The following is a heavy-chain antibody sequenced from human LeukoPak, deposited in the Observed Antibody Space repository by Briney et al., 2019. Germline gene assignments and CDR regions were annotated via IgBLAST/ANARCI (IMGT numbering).Heavy chain of an antibody. J-gene: IGHJ3*02. Sequence: GGSLRLSCAVSGITLSNYGMSWVRQAPGKGLEWVAGISDRGGSTNYAGSVKGRFTVSRDNPKNTLWLQMNSLRAEDTAIYYCAKFNTNPGHALDIWGQGTMVNVSS. CDR1: GITLSNYG. CDR2: ISDRGGST. CDR3: AKFNTNPGHALDI. D-gene: IGHD2-2*01. V-gene: IGHV3-23*01.